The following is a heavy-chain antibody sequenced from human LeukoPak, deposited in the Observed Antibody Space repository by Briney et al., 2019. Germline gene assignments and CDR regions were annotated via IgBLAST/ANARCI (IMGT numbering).Heavy chain of an antibody. Sequence: GAPVKVSCKASGGTFSSYAISWVRQAPGQGLEWMGRIIPILGIANYAQKFQGRVTITADKSTSTAYMELSSLRSEDTAVYYCARGGSSVAGSVAEYFQHWGQGTLVTVSS. J-gene: IGHJ1*01. CDR3: ARGGSSVAGSVAEYFQH. V-gene: IGHV1-69*04. D-gene: IGHD6-19*01. CDR1: GGTFSSYA. CDR2: IIPILGIA.